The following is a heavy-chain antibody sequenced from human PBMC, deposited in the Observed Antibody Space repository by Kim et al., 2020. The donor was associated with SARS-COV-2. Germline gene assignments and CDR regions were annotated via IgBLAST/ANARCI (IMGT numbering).Heavy chain of an antibody. J-gene: IGHJ4*02. D-gene: IGHD2-15*01. CDR1: GFTFTSPD. CDR2: IVNAGDT. V-gene: IGHV3-13*01. Sequence: GGSLRLSCATSGFTFTSPDMHWVRQSPGKGLEWVSSIVNAGDTSYTDSVKGRFTIFRDRAEKSLYLQMNNLRADDTAVYYCGTSGGWWSIDFWGQGTLVTVSS. CDR3: GTSGGWWSIDF.